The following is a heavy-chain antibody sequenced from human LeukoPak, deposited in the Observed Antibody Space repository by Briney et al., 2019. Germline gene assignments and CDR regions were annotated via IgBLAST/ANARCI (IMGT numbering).Heavy chain of an antibody. V-gene: IGHV1-46*01. CDR3: ARDRAAAGTDYYYGMDV. CDR1: GYTFTSYY. CDR2: INPSGGST. Sequence: ASVKVSCKASGYTFTSYYMHWVRQAPGQGLEWMGIINPSGGSTSYAQKFQGRVTMTRDTSTSTVYMELSSLRSEDTAVYYCARDRAAAGTDYYYGMDVWGQGTTVTVSS. J-gene: IGHJ6*02. D-gene: IGHD6-13*01.